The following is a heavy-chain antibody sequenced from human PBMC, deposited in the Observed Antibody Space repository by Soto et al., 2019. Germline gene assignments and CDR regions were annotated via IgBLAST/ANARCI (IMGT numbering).Heavy chain of an antibody. CDR3: AKDMLSGYSSGWDLGSDDY. Sequence: QVQLVASGGGVVQPGRSLRLSCAASGFTFSSYGMHWVRQAPGKGLEWVAVISYDGSNKYYADSVEGRFTISRDNSKNTLYLHMDSLRAEDTAVYYCAKDMLSGYSSGWDLGSDDYWGQGTLVTFSS. CDR2: ISYDGSNK. J-gene: IGHJ4*02. V-gene: IGHV3-30*18. CDR1: GFTFSSYG. D-gene: IGHD6-19*01.